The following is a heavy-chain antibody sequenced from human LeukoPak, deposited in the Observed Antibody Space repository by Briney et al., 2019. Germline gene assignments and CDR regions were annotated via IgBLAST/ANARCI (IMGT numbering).Heavy chain of an antibody. CDR2: IRYDGSNK. CDR1: GFTFSSYG. Sequence: GGSLRLSCAASGFTFSSYGMHWVRQAPGKGLEWVAFIRYDGSNKYYADSVKGRFTISRDNSKNTLYLQMNSLRAEDTAVYYCAKDSGAYCSSTSCYSDYYYYMDVWGKGTTVTISS. V-gene: IGHV3-30*02. CDR3: AKDSGAYCSSTSCYSDYYYYMDV. D-gene: IGHD2-2*01. J-gene: IGHJ6*03.